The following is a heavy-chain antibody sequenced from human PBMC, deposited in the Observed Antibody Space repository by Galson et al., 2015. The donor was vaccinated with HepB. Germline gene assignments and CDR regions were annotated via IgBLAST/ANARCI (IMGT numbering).Heavy chain of an antibody. J-gene: IGHJ4*02. CDR1: GYSFINYY. CDR2: INPSGGTT. V-gene: IGHV1-46*01. D-gene: IGHD4-17*01. Sequence: SVKVSCKASGYSFINYYMDWVRQAPGQGLEWMGIINPSGGTTTYAQKFQGRVTVTRDTSTSTVYMELNSLRSEDTAVYYCARAAHDYGEFDYWGQGTLVTVSS. CDR3: ARAAHDYGEFDY.